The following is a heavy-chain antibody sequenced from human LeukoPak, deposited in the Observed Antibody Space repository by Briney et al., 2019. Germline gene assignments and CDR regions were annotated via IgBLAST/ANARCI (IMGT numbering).Heavy chain of an antibody. CDR3: ARDLRGYSYGYFSYMDV. V-gene: IGHV3-66*02. CDR1: GFTVSSNY. Sequence: PGGSLRLSCAASGFTVSSNYMSWGRQAPGEGLEWGSVIYSGGSTYYADSVKGRFTISRDNSKNTLYLQMNSLRAEDTAVYYCARDLRGYSYGYFSYMDVWGKGTTVTVSS. D-gene: IGHD5-18*01. CDR2: IYSGGST. J-gene: IGHJ6*03.